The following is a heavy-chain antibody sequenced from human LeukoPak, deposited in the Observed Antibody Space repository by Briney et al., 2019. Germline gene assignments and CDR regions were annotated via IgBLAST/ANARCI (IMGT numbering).Heavy chain of an antibody. CDR3: ARDPRTSGYFFDY. CDR2: ISYDGSNK. Sequence: PGRSLRLSCAASGFTFSSYVMHWVRQAPGKGLEWVAVISYDGSNKYYADSVKGRFTISRDSSKNTLYVQMNSLRAEDTAVYYCARDPRTSGYFFDYWGQGTLVTVSS. V-gene: IGHV3-30*04. J-gene: IGHJ4*02. CDR1: GFTFSSYV. D-gene: IGHD3-22*01.